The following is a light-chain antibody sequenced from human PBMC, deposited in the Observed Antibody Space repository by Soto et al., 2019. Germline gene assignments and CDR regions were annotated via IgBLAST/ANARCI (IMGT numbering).Light chain of an antibody. Sequence: DIQMTQSPSSVSASVGDRVTITCRARQGISTWLAWYQQKPGKAPTLLISTSSTLQRGVPSRVSGSRSGTDFTLTISSLQHEDCATYYCQQTNSVPVSFGGGTRVEIK. CDR1: QGISTW. CDR2: TSS. J-gene: IGKJ4*01. V-gene: IGKV1D-12*01. CDR3: QQTNSVPVS.